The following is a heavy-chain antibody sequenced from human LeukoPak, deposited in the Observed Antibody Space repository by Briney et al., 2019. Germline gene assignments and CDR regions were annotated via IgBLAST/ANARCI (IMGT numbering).Heavy chain of an antibody. CDR2: INHSGST. CDR1: GGSISSSSYY. CDR3: ARGDGGYEPFDY. D-gene: IGHD5-12*01. J-gene: IGHJ4*02. Sequence: SETLSLTCTVSGGSISSSSYYWSWIRQPPGKGLEWIGEINHSGSTNYNPSLESRVAISVDTSKNQFSLKLSSVTAADTAVYYCARGDGGYEPFDYWGQGTLVTVSS. V-gene: IGHV4-39*07.